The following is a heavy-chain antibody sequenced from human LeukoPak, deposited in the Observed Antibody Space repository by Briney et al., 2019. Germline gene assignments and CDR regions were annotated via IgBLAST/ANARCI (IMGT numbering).Heavy chain of an antibody. V-gene: IGHV4-39*07. CDR1: GGSISSSSYY. Sequence: SETLSLTCTVSGGSISSSSYYWGWIRQPPGKGLEWIGSIYYSGSTYYNPSLKSRVTISVDTSKNQFSLKLNSMTAADTAVYYCSRRRRGGNPPGAFDIWGQGTMVIVSS. CDR2: IYYSGST. D-gene: IGHD2-15*01. J-gene: IGHJ3*02. CDR3: SRRRRGGNPPGAFDI.